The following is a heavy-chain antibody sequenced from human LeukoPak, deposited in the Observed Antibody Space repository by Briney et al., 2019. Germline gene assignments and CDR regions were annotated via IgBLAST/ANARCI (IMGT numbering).Heavy chain of an antibody. V-gene: IGHV1-46*01. CDR2: INPSGGST. CDR1: GYTFTSYD. D-gene: IGHD6-13*01. CDR3: ARDISIAAAGNFDY. J-gene: IGHJ4*02. Sequence: ASVKVSCKASGYTFTSYDINWVRQATGQGLEWMGIINPSGGSTSYAQKFQGRVTMTRDTSTSTVYMELSSLRSEDTAVYYCARDISIAAAGNFDYWGQGTLVTVSS.